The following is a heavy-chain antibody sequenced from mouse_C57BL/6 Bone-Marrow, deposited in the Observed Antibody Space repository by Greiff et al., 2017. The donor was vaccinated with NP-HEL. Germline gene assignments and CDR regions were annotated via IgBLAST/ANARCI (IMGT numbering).Heavy chain of an antibody. CDR3: ARATVYFDY. CDR1: GFTFSDYY. V-gene: IGHV5-16*01. Sequence: EVKLVESEGGLVQPGSSMKLSCTASGFTFSDYYMAWVRQVPEKGLEWVANINYDGSSTYYLDSLKSRFIISRDNAKNILYLQMSSLKSEDTATYYCARATVYFDYWGQGTTLTVSS. J-gene: IGHJ2*01. CDR2: INYDGSST. D-gene: IGHD1-1*01.